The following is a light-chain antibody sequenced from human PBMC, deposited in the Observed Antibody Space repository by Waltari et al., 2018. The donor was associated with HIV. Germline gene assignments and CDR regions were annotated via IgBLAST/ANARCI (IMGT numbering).Light chain of an antibody. J-gene: IGLJ2*01. Sequence: QSVLTQPPSVSAAAGQKITIPSSGSHPNIRNNSLSCYQQLPGTAPKLLIYDSNKRPSGIPDRVSGSKSDTSATLDITGLQTGDEADYYCGTWDSSLSAVLFGGGTKLTVL. CDR3: GTWDSSLSAVL. CDR1: HPNIRNNS. CDR2: DSN. V-gene: IGLV1-51*01.